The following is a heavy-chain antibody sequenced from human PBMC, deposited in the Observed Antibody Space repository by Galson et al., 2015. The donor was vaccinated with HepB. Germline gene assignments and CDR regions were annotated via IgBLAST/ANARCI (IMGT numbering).Heavy chain of an antibody. CDR3: ARERDRQDIVLVPAAYPIYYYYYGMDV. V-gene: IGHV1-69*13. D-gene: IGHD2-2*01. J-gene: IGHJ6*02. CDR2: IIPIFGTA. CDR1: GGTFSSYA. Sequence: SVKASCKASGGTFSSYAISWVRQAPGQGLEWMGGIIPIFGTANYAQKFQGRVTITADESTSTAYMELSSLRSEDTAVYYCARERDRQDIVLVPAAYPIYYYYYGMDVWGQGTTFTVSS.